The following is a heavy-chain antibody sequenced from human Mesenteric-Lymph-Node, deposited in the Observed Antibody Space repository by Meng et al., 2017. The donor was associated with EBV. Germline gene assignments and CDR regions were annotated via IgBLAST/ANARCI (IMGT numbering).Heavy chain of an antibody. Sequence: QRQLQGSGSALVRPSQTLSLTCAVSGGSIIRGGYSWSWIRQAPGKGLEWIGFIYHSGTTYLNPSLRSRVNLSVDTSKNQFSLNLRSVSAADTAIYYCARSAGGDYFDYWGQGTLVTVSS. CDR3: ARSAGGDYFDY. J-gene: IGHJ4*02. CDR2: IYHSGTT. V-gene: IGHV4-30-2*01. D-gene: IGHD1-26*01. CDR1: GGSIIRGGYS.